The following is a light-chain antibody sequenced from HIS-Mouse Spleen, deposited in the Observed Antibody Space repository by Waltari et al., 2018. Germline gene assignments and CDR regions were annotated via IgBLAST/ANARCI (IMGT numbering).Light chain of an antibody. V-gene: IGKV3-15*01. J-gene: IGKJ4*01. CDR1: QSVSSN. Sequence: EIVITQFPATLSVSPGHRAMPPRRASQSVSSNLAWYQQKPGQAPSLLIYGASTRATGIPARFSGSGSGTEFTLTISSLQSEDFAVYYCQQYNNWPPVTFGGGTKVEIK. CDR2: GAS. CDR3: QQYNNWPPVT.